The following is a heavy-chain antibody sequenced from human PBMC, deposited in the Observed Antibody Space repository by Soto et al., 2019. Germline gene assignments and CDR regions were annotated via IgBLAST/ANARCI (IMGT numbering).Heavy chain of an antibody. Sequence: PGGSLRLSCAASGFTFNSYGIHWVRQAPRKAREWVAVISYDGNNIYYGDSVQGRFTISRDNSKNTIYLQMNSLRAEDTAVYYCAKDVGYCTNGVCLYNWFDPWGQGTLVTVSS. J-gene: IGHJ5*02. CDR1: GFTFNSYG. D-gene: IGHD2-8*01. V-gene: IGHV3-30*18. CDR2: ISYDGNNI. CDR3: AKDVGYCTNGVCLYNWFDP.